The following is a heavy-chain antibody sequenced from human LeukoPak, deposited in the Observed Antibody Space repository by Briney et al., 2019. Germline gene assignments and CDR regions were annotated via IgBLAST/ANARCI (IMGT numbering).Heavy chain of an antibody. CDR3: ARAPAHSSGWFDDAFDI. Sequence: SGGSLRLSCAAPGFPFSSYGMHRVRPAPGRGPEWVAVIWYDGSNKYYADCVKGRFTISRDNFKNTLYLQMNSLRAEDTAVYYCARAPAHSSGWFDDAFDIWGQGTMVTVSS. V-gene: IGHV3-33*01. D-gene: IGHD6-19*01. J-gene: IGHJ3*02. CDR1: GFPFSSYG. CDR2: IWYDGSNK.